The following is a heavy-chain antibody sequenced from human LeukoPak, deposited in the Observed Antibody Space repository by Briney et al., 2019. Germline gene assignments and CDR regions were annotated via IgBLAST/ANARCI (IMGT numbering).Heavy chain of an antibody. D-gene: IGHD3-10*01. J-gene: IGHJ4*02. CDR1: GFTFRDYY. V-gene: IGHV3-11*01. CDR2: ISSRGTTT. Sequence: PGGSLRLSCLASGFTFRDYYMTWIRQAPGKGLEWISFISSRGTTTDYADSVKGRFTISRDNAKNFLYLQMNSLRAEDTALYYCAKAGSYYKLHVHYFDYWGQGTLVTVSS. CDR3: AKAGSYYKLHVHYFDY.